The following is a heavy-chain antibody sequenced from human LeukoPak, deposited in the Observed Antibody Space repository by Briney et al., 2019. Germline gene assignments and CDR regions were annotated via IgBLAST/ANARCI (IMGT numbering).Heavy chain of an antibody. Sequence: SETLSLTCTVSGGSISSSSYYWGWIRQPPGKGLVWIGSIYYSGSTYYNPSLKSQVTISVDTSKNQFSLKLSSVTAADTAVYYCARELRSSGIDYWGQGTLVTVSS. CDR2: IYYSGST. CDR3: ARELRSSGIDY. J-gene: IGHJ4*02. CDR1: GGSISSSSYY. D-gene: IGHD3-10*01. V-gene: IGHV4-39*07.